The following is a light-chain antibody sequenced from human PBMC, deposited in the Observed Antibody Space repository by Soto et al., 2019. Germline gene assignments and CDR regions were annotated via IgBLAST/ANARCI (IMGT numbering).Light chain of an antibody. CDR3: QQYSKWPMYT. V-gene: IGKV3-15*01. Sequence: EIVMTQSPATLSVSPGERATLSCRASQSVSSNLAWYQQKPGQAPRLLIYGASTRATGIPARFSGSVSGTEFTLPISSLQSEAFAVYYCQQYSKWPMYTFGQGTKLEIK. CDR2: GAS. J-gene: IGKJ2*01. CDR1: QSVSSN.